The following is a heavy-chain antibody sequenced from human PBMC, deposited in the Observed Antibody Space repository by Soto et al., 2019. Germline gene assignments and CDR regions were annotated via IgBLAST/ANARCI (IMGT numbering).Heavy chain of an antibody. CDR3: AKDTDYGDYAPSGFDY. V-gene: IGHV3-30*02. Sequence: GGSLRLSCVVPGVIFSGYGMHWVCQAPGKGLEWVAVIRFDGSNIYYADSVKGRFTISRDNSKNTLYLQMNSLRAEDTAVYYCAKDTDYGDYAPSGFDYWGQGTLVTVSS. CDR2: IRFDGSNI. J-gene: IGHJ4*02. CDR1: GVIFSGYG. D-gene: IGHD4-17*01.